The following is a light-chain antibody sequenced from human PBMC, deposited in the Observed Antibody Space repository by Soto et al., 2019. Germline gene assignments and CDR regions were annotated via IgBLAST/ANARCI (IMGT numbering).Light chain of an antibody. J-gene: IGKJ1*01. CDR2: DES. CDR1: QSVSNY. Sequence: EIVLTQSPATLSLSPGERATLSCRASQSVSNYLALYQLKSGQAPRLLIYDESNRATGIPARFSGTGSGTDFTLTISSLEAEDFAVYYCQQRRKMPLTFGDGTTVDLK. CDR3: QQRRKMPLT. V-gene: IGKV3-11*01.